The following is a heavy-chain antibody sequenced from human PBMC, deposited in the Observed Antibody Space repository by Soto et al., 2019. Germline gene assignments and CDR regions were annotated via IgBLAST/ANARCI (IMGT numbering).Heavy chain of an antibody. Sequence: GGSLRLSCAASGFTFSSYGMHWVRQAPGKGLEWVAVIWYDGSNKYYADSVKGRFTISRDNSKNTLYLQMNSLRAEDTAVYYCARDPKYSSSFYYYYYGMDVWGQGTTVTVSS. CDR1: GFTFSSYG. CDR3: ARDPKYSSSFYYYYYGMDV. J-gene: IGHJ6*02. CDR2: IWYDGSNK. V-gene: IGHV3-33*01. D-gene: IGHD6-6*01.